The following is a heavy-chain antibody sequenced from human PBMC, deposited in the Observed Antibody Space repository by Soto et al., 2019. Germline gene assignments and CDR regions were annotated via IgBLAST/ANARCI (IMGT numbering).Heavy chain of an antibody. CDR1: GGSISSYY. V-gene: IGHV4-59*01. Sequence: QVQLQESGPGLVKPSETLSLTCTVSGGSISSYYWSWIRQPPVRGLEWIGYIYYSGSTNSNPSLKSRVTISVDTSKNQFSLKLSSVTAADTAVYYCARDMVRGARGYYYYYMDVWGKGTTVTVSS. D-gene: IGHD3-10*01. J-gene: IGHJ6*03. CDR3: ARDMVRGARGYYYYYMDV. CDR2: IYYSGST.